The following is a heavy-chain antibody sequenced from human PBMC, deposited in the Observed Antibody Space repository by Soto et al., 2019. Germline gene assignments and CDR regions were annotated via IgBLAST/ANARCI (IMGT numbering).Heavy chain of an antibody. Sequence: GSLRLSCATSGFTFSSYSMNWVRQAPGMGLEWVSSISSSSRYIYYADSVRGRFTISRDNAKNSLYLQINSLRAEDTAVYYCARDRLVAATSAPPYCYYGMDVWGQGTTVTVSS. CDR3: ARDRLVAATSAPPYCYYGMDV. J-gene: IGHJ6*02. D-gene: IGHD2-15*01. CDR2: ISSSSRYI. CDR1: GFTFSSYS. V-gene: IGHV3-21*01.